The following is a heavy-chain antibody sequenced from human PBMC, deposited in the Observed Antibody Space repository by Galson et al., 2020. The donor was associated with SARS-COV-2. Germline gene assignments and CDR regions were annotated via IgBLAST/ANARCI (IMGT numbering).Heavy chain of an antibody. CDR3: ARQGKHDSSAYYVYPYYYYGMDV. D-gene: IGHD3-22*01. Sequence: SQTPSLTCTVSGVSINTYYWNWIRQPPGKGLEWIGYIHYSGSTNYNPSLKSRVTISVDTSKNQFSLKLSSVTAADTAIYYCARQGKHDSSAYYVYPYYYYGMDVWGQGTTVTVSS. V-gene: IGHV4-59*08. CDR1: GVSINTYY. J-gene: IGHJ6*02. CDR2: IHYSGST.